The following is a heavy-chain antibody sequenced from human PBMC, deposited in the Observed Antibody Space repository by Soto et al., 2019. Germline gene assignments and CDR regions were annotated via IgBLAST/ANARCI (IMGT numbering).Heavy chain of an antibody. CDR2: IRNAARSYST. CDR1: GFTLSNHY. D-gene: IGHD3-3*01. CDR3: ADLTRSGSYPP. J-gene: IGHJ5*02. Sequence: EVQLVESGGALVQPGGSLRLSCVASGFTLSNHYMDWVRQAPGKGLEWIGLIRNAARSYSTEHAASVKGRSTISRDDLKNTRYPQMNSMRPEETAVYYCADLTRSGSYPPWGQATLVTVSS. V-gene: IGHV3-72*01.